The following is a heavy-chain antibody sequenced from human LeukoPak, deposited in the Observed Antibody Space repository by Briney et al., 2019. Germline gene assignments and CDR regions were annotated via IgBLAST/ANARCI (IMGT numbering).Heavy chain of an antibody. CDR1: GGSISSGSYY. CDR3: ARELYDFWSGYWHNWFDP. J-gene: IGHJ5*02. CDR2: IYTSGST. Sequence: PSQTLSLTCTVSGGSISSGSYYWSWIRQPAGKGLEWIGRIYTSGSTNYNPSLKSRVTISVDTSRNQFSLKLGSVTAADTAVYYCARELYDFWSGYWHNWFDPWGQGTLVTVSS. V-gene: IGHV4-61*02. D-gene: IGHD3-3*01.